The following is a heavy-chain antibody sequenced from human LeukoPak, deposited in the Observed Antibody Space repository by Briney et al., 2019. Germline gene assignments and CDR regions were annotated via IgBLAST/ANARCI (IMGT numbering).Heavy chain of an antibody. Sequence: PGGSLRLSCAVSGFTFSTYDMNWVRQAPGKGLEWVSCISSSSSNIHYADSVKGRFTISRDNAESSLFLQMNSLRAEDTAVYYCARVGAFSVINYWGQGTLVTVSS. CDR3: ARVGAFSVINY. V-gene: IGHV3-21*06. CDR2: ISSSSSNI. J-gene: IGHJ4*02. D-gene: IGHD3-10*01. CDR1: GFTFSTYD.